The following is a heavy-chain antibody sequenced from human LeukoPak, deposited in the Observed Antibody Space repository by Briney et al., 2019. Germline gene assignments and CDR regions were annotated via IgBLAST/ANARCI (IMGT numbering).Heavy chain of an antibody. Sequence: PGGSLRLSCAASGFTFSSYWMHWVRQAPGKGLVWVSRINSDGSSTSYADSVKGRFTISRDNAKNTLYLQMSSLRVEDTAVYYCARDPRYSGYGRFDYWGQGTLVTVSS. CDR3: ARDPRYSGYGRFDY. CDR2: INSDGSST. CDR1: GFTFSSYW. J-gene: IGHJ4*02. D-gene: IGHD5-12*01. V-gene: IGHV3-74*01.